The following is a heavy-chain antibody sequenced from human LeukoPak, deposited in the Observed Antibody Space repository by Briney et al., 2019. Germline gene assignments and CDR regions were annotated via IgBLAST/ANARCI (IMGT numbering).Heavy chain of an antibody. CDR3: AKGAHIVVVTALDY. Sequence: PGGTLRLSCAVSGFTFSSYGMHWVRQAPGKGLEWVAFIRYDGSNKYYADSVKGRFTISRDNSKNTLYLQMNSLRAEDTAVYYCAKGAHIVVVTALDYWGQGTLVTVSS. CDR2: IRYDGSNK. V-gene: IGHV3-30*02. J-gene: IGHJ4*02. D-gene: IGHD2-21*02. CDR1: GFTFSSYG.